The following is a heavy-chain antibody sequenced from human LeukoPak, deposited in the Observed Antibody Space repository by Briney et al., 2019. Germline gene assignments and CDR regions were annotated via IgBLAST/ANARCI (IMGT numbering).Heavy chain of an antibody. CDR1: GFSFSDYW. Sequence: GGSLRLSCAASGFSFSDYWMDWVRQAPGKGMEWVANINQDGSEQYYVDSVKGRFTISRDNAKNSLYLQMNSLRAEDTAVYYCARDCAYRSGIWYYYYMDVWGKGTTVTVSS. D-gene: IGHD3-10*01. CDR3: ARDCAYRSGIWYYYYMDV. CDR2: INQDGSEQ. J-gene: IGHJ6*03. V-gene: IGHV3-7*01.